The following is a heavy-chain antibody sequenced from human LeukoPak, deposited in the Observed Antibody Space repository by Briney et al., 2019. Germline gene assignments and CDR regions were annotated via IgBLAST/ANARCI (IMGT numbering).Heavy chain of an antibody. Sequence: ASVKVSCKASGGTFSSYAISWVRQAPGQGLEWMGRIIPILGIANYAQKFQGRVTITADKSTSTAYMELSSLRSEDTAVYYCARDKSHDYGDPVGFDYWGQGTLVTVSS. D-gene: IGHD4-17*01. CDR3: ARDKSHDYGDPVGFDY. CDR1: GGTFSSYA. CDR2: IIPILGIA. V-gene: IGHV1-69*04. J-gene: IGHJ4*02.